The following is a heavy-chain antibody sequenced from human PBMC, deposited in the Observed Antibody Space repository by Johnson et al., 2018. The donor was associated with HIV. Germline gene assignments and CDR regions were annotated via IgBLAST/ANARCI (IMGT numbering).Heavy chain of an antibody. CDR2: ISSSGTTI. D-gene: IGHD3-22*01. CDR3: ASVPMIVVLDGAFDI. J-gene: IGHJ3*02. CDR1: GFTFSDYY. Sequence: QVHLVESGGGLVKPGGSLRLSCVASGFTFSDYYMGWIRQAPGKGLEWVSYISSSGTTIYSADSVQGRFTTSRDNAKKSLSLQMNSLRAEDTAVYYCASVPMIVVLDGAFDIWGQGTMVTVSS. V-gene: IGHV3-11*04.